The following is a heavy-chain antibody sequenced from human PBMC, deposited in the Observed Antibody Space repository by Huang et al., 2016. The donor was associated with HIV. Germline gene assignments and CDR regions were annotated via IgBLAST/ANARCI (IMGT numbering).Heavy chain of an antibody. Sequence: QVQLVESGGGVVQPGRSLRLSCAASGFTFSAFGMHWVRQAPDKGLEWVEIRSEDGNHNYYADAVKGRFTISRDNSKNTVYLQMNSLRPEDTAVYYCAKEIVSRDGPSLYLATWYVDFWGQGTLVTVSS. V-gene: IGHV3-30*18. CDR2: RSEDGNHN. CDR3: AKEIVSRDGPSLYLATWYVDF. CDR1: GFTFSAFG. J-gene: IGHJ4*02. D-gene: IGHD6-13*01.